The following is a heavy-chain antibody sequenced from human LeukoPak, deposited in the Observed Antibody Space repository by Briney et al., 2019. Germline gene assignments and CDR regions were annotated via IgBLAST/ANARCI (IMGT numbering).Heavy chain of an antibody. CDR1: GYAFTTHY. J-gene: IGHJ6*02. D-gene: IGHD2/OR15-2a*01. Sequence: ASVKVSCKASGYAFTTHYIHWVRQAPGQGLEWMEIINPSGGGTSYAQKFLGRVAMTRDTSTSTVYMELSSLRSEDTALYYCAREGATYFSGMDVWGQGTTVTVSS. V-gene: IGHV1-46*01. CDR2: INPSGGGT. CDR3: AREGATYFSGMDV.